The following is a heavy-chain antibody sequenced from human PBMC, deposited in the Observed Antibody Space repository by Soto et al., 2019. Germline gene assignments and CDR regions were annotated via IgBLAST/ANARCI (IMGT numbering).Heavy chain of an antibody. D-gene: IGHD4-17*01. CDR3: ARHSLTTVVTPYYDCGMDV. V-gene: IGHV1-69*06. CDR1: GGTFSSYA. J-gene: IGHJ6*02. Sequence: QVQLVQSGAEVKKPGSSVKVSCKASGGTFSSYAISWVRQAPGQGLEWMGGIIPIFGTANYAQKFQGRVTITADKATSTAYMEVSRVRSEDTAVYYCARHSLTTVVTPYYDCGMDVWGQGPTVTVSS. CDR2: IIPIFGTA.